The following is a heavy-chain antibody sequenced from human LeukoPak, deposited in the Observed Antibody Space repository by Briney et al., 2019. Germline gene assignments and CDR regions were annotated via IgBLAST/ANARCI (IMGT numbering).Heavy chain of an antibody. CDR3: AKDVSENYNVWGSYRSDY. CDR1: GFTFSNHW. D-gene: IGHD3-16*02. V-gene: IGHV3-23*01. J-gene: IGHJ4*02. Sequence: GGSLRLSCAASGFTFSNHWMIWVRQAPGKGLEWVSSLTGSGDRPYYADSVKGRFTVSRDNSRNTLYLQMNSLTVEDTALYYCAKDVSENYNVWGSYRSDYWGQGTLVTVSS. CDR2: LTGSGDRP.